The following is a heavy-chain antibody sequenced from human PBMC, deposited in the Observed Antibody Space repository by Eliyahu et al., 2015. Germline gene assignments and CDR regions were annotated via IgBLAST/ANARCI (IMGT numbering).Heavy chain of an antibody. CDR2: ISWNSGSI. D-gene: IGHD6-6*01. Sequence: EVQLVESGGGLVQPGRSLXLXCAXXGFXFXDYAMHWVRQAPGKGLEWVSGISWNSGSIGYADSVKGRFTISRDNAKNSLYLQMNSLRAEDTALYYCAKDKGPLAATSYFDYWGQGTLVTVSS. J-gene: IGHJ4*02. CDR1: GFXFXDYA. CDR3: AKDKGPLAATSYFDY. V-gene: IGHV3-9*01.